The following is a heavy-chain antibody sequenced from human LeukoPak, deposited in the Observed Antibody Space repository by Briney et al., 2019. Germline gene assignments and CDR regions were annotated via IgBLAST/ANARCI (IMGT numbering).Heavy chain of an antibody. J-gene: IGHJ1*01. CDR3: ARDGYYDSSGYLDFQH. CDR2: IYYSGST. V-gene: IGHV4-59*01. CDR1: GGSISSYY. D-gene: IGHD3-22*01. Sequence: SETLSLTCTVSGGSISSYYWSWVRQPPGKGLEWSGHIYYSGSTNYNPSLKSRVTISVDTSKNQFSLKLTSVTAADTAVYYCARDGYYDSSGYLDFQHWGQGTLVTVSS.